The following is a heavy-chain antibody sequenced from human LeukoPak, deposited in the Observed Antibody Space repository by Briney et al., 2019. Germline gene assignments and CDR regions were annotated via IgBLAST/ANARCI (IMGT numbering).Heavy chain of an antibody. V-gene: IGHV3-23*01. CDR2: ISGSGGST. CDR3: ARDVYYYYYMDV. CDR1: GFTFSIFG. Sequence: GGSLRLSCAASGFTFSIFGMSWVRQAPGKGLEWVSGISGSGGSTYYADSVKGRFTISRDNAKNSLYLQMNSLRAEDTAIYYCARDVYYYYYMDVWGKGTTVTVSS. J-gene: IGHJ6*03.